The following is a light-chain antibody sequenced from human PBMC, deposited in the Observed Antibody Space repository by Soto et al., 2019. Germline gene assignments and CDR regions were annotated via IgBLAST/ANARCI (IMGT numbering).Light chain of an antibody. Sequence: ETVMTQSPASLSVFPGERATLSCRASQSVSADLAWYQQKPGQAPRLLIYGASIRATGIPARFSGSGSGTDFTLTISSLEPEDFAVYYCQQRVNWLTFGGGTKVDIK. CDR3: QQRVNWLT. CDR2: GAS. J-gene: IGKJ4*01. CDR1: QSVSAD. V-gene: IGKV3-11*01.